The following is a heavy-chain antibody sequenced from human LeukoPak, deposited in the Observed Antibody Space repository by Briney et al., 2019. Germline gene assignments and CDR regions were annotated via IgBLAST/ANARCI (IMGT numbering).Heavy chain of an antibody. CDR1: GGTFSSYA. J-gene: IGHJ6*02. D-gene: IGHD1-7*01. Sequence: ASVNVSCEASGGTFSSYAISWVRQAPGQGLEWMGGIIPIFGTANYAQKFQGRVTITADESTSTAYMELSSLRSEDTAVYYCARVGTGTNTPSYYYYYYGMDVWGQGTTVTVSS. V-gene: IGHV1-69*13. CDR3: ARVGTGTNTPSYYYYYYGMDV. CDR2: IIPIFGTA.